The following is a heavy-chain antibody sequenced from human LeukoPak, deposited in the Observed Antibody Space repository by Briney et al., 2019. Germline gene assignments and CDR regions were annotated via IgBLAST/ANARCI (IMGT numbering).Heavy chain of an antibody. J-gene: IGHJ4*02. CDR3: AKDLLWFGEYYFDY. D-gene: IGHD3-10*01. V-gene: IGHV3-11*04. CDR2: ISSSGSTI. Sequence: GGSLRLSCAASGFTFSDYYMSWIRQAPGKGLEWVSYISSSGSTIYYADSVKGRFTISRDNAKNSLYLQMNSLRAEDTAVYYCAKDLLWFGEYYFDYWGQGTLVTVSS. CDR1: GFTFSDYY.